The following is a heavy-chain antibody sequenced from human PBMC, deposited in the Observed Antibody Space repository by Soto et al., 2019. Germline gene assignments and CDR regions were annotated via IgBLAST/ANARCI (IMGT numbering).Heavy chain of an antibody. CDR2: IIPIFGTA. V-gene: IGHV1-69*06. Sequence: SVKVSFKACRGPFSSYAISLVRQAPGQGLEWMGGIIPIFGTANYAQKFQGRVTITADKSTSTAYMELSSLRSEDTAVYYCARDPGAYCGGDCYSSAFDIWGQGTMVTVSS. CDR1: RGPFSSYA. CDR3: ARDPGAYCGGDCYSSAFDI. D-gene: IGHD2-21*02. J-gene: IGHJ3*02.